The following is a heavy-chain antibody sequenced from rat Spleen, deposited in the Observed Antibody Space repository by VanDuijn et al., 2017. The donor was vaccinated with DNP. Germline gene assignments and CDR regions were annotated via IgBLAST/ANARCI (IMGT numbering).Heavy chain of an antibody. D-gene: IGHD4-3*01. J-gene: IGHJ2*01. CDR2: IGSPAYAP. V-gene: IGHV5-22*01. Sequence: EVQLVESGGGLVQPGRSLKLSCAASGFTFSAYYMAWVRQAPAKGLEWVAYIGSPAYAPYYADSVKGRFTISRDNAKSTLYLQMNRLRSEDMATYYCVRWNSGHFDYWGQGVMVTVSS. CDR1: GFTFSAYY. CDR3: VRWNSGHFDY.